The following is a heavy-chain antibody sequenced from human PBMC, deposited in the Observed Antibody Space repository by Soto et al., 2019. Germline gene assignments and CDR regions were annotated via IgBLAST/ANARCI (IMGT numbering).Heavy chain of an antibody. D-gene: IGHD2-8*02. CDR3: ARDKITGLVDY. J-gene: IGHJ4*02. V-gene: IGHV4-34*01. CDR1: GGSVRGYY. Sequence: QVQLQQWGAGLLKPSETLSLTCAVYGGSVRGYYWTWIRQPPGAGLEWIGEIKHSGSTNYNPSLKGRVTISVDPYQNQFSLKRTSVTAEDTAVYYCARDKITGLVDYWGQATRVTVSS. CDR2: IKHSGST.